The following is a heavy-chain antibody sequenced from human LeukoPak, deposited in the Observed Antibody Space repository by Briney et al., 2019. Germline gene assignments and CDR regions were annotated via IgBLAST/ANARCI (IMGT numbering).Heavy chain of an antibody. CDR3: ATGYYDSSGYSYRFDP. J-gene: IGHJ5*02. CDR2: FDPEDGET. V-gene: IGHV1-24*01. D-gene: IGHD3-22*01. Sequence: GASVKVSCKVSGYTLTELSMHWVRQAPGKGLEWMGGFDPEDGETIYAQKFQGRVTMTEDTSTDTAYMELSSLRSEDTAVYYCATGYYDSSGYSYRFDPWGQGTLVTVSS. CDR1: GYTLTELS.